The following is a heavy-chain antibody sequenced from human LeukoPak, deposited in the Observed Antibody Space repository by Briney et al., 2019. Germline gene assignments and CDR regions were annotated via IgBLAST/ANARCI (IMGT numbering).Heavy chain of an antibody. D-gene: IGHD2-2*01. CDR3: ARGVAGYCSSTSCAWN. V-gene: IGHV1-69*04. Sequence: PILGIANYAQKFQGRVTITADKSTSTAYMGLSSLRSEDTAVYYCARGVAGYCSSTSCAWNWGQGTLVTVSS. CDR2: PILGIA. J-gene: IGHJ4*02.